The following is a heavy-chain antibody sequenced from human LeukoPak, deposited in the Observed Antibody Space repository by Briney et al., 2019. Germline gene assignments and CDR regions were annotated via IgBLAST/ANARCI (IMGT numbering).Heavy chain of an antibody. Sequence: SETLSLTCTVSGYSISSGYYWGWIRQPPGKGLEWIGSIYHSGSTYYNPSLKSRVTISVDTSKNQFSLKLSSVTAADTAVYYCARILYYDFWSGSNIDYWGQGTLVTVSS. CDR2: IYHSGST. J-gene: IGHJ4*02. CDR3: ARILYYDFWSGSNIDY. CDR1: GYSISSGYY. V-gene: IGHV4-38-2*02. D-gene: IGHD3-3*01.